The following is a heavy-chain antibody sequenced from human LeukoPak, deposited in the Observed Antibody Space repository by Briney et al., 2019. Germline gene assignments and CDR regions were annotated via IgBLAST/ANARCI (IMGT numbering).Heavy chain of an antibody. V-gene: IGHV4-39*07. CDR2: IYYSGST. CDR1: GGSISSSSYY. D-gene: IGHD3-22*01. Sequence: SETLSLTCTVSGGSISSSSYYWGWIRQPPGKGLEWIGSIYYSGSTYYNPSLKSRVTISVDTSKNQFSMKLSSVTAADTAVYYCARVLDSSGYYSGYYFDYWGQGTLVTVSS. CDR3: ARVLDSSGYYSGYYFDY. J-gene: IGHJ4*02.